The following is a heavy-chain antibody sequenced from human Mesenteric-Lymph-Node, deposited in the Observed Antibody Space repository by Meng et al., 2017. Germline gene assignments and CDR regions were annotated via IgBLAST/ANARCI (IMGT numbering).Heavy chain of an antibody. CDR2: IESSGST. J-gene: IGHJ4*02. V-gene: IGHV4-4*03. CDR1: GGAISRSSG. D-gene: IGHD4-17*01. CDR3: TTLDGDSIS. Sequence: ECGPGVVTRRGTMALPCAESGGAISRSSGWGGGRQPPGKGREWVGYIESSGSTNYNPSLKSRVTISVDTSKNQFSLKLGSVTAADTAVYYCTTLDGDSISWGQGTLVTVSS.